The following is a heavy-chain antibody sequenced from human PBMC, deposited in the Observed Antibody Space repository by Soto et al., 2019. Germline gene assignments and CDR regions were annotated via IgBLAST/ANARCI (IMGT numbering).Heavy chain of an antibody. J-gene: IGHJ4*02. D-gene: IGHD3-3*01. Sequence: RRLSCAASGFTFSSYWMSWVRQAPGKGLAWVADIKQDGTEKYYVDSVKGRFTISRDNAKNSLYLQMNSLRAEDTAVYYCARDKYYDFWIGYSNYYFDYWGQGALVTVSS. CDR1: GFTFSSYW. CDR2: IKQDGTEK. V-gene: IGHV3-7*03. CDR3: ARDKYYDFWIGYSNYYFDY.